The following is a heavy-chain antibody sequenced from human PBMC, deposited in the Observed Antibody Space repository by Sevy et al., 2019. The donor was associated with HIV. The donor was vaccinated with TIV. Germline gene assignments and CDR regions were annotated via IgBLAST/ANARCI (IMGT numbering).Heavy chain of an antibody. CDR2: IYSGGST. CDR1: GFTVSSNY. Sequence: GGSLRLSCAASGFTVSSNYMSWDRQAPGKGLEWVSVIYSGGSTYYADSVKGRFTISRDNSKNTLYLQMNSLRAEDTAVYYCAKDHYYDILTGDATDAFDIWGLGTMVTVSS. J-gene: IGHJ3*02. CDR3: AKDHYYDILTGDATDAFDI. V-gene: IGHV3-53*01. D-gene: IGHD3-9*01.